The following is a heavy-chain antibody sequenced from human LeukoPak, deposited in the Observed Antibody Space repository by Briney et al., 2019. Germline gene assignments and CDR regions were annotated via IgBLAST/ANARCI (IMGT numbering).Heavy chain of an antibody. Sequence: PSETLSLTCAVSGGSVSSGGISWTWIRQSPGMGLEWIGYIFHSGSTYYNPSLKSRLTISLDTSKNQFSLKLSSVTAADTAVYYCARARYSSSWACDYWGQGTLVTVSS. CDR1: GGSVSSGGIS. CDR2: IFHSGST. V-gene: IGHV4-30-2*06. D-gene: IGHD6-13*01. J-gene: IGHJ4*02. CDR3: ARARYSSSWACDY.